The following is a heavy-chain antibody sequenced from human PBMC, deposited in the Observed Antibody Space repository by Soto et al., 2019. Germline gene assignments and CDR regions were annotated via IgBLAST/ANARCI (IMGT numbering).Heavy chain of an antibody. CDR3: ARPNGWFDP. CDR1: GGSISGSSYY. J-gene: IGHJ5*02. CDR2: IYYSGST. D-gene: IGHD2-8*01. Sequence: SETLSLSCNVSGGSISGSSYYGGWIRQPPWKGLEWIGSIYYSGSTYYNPSLKSRVTISVDTSKNQFSLKLSSVTAADTAVYYCARPNGWFDPWGQGTLVTVSS. V-gene: IGHV4-39*01.